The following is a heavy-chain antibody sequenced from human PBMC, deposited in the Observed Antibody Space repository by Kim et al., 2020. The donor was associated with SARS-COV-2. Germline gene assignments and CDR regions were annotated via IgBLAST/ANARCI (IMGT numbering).Heavy chain of an antibody. V-gene: IGHV3-53*01. D-gene: IGHD2-15*01. Sequence: VKGRFTISRDNAKNTLYLQMNSLRAEDTAVYYCASDKYCSGGSCYTTLGYWGQGTLVTVSS. CDR3: ASDKYCSGGSCYTTLGY. J-gene: IGHJ4*02.